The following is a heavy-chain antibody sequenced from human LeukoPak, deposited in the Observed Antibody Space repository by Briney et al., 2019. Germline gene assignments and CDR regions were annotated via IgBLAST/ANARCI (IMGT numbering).Heavy chain of an antibody. Sequence: SVKVSCKASGGTFSSYAISWVRQAPGQGLEWMGGIIPIFGTANYAQKFQGRVTITADESTSTAYMELRSLRSDDTAVYYCARGRDHCSTSCYRFDYWGQGTLVTVSS. CDR1: GGTFSSYA. D-gene: IGHD2-2*01. CDR2: IIPIFGTA. V-gene: IGHV1-69*13. CDR3: ARGRDHCSTSCYRFDY. J-gene: IGHJ4*02.